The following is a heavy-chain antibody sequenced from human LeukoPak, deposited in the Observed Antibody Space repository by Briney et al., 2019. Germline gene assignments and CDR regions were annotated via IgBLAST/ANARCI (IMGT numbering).Heavy chain of an antibody. V-gene: IGHV3-48*04. Sequence: GGSLRLSCAASGFTFSNAWMSWVRQAPGKGLEWVSYISSSSATMYYADSVKGRFTISRDNAKNSLYLQMNSLRAEDTALYYCAKDRPQYCSSVSCYVFDSWGQGTLVTVSS. CDR3: AKDRPQYCSSVSCYVFDS. CDR1: GFTFSNAW. CDR2: ISSSSATM. D-gene: IGHD2-2*01. J-gene: IGHJ4*02.